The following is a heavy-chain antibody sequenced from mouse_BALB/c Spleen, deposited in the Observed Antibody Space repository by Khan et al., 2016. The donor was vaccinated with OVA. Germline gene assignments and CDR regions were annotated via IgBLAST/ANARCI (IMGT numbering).Heavy chain of an antibody. D-gene: IGHD2-12*01. Sequence: VELVESGPGLVQPSQSLSITYTVSGFSLITYGVHWVRQSPGKGLEWLGVIWSDGSTDYNAAFISRLSITKDNSKSQVFFKMNSLQADDTAISYCARNSYRYDCTYWGRGTLVTVSA. CDR3: ARNSYRYDCTY. CDR1: GFSLITYG. V-gene: IGHV2-2*01. CDR2: IWSDGST. J-gene: IGHJ3*01.